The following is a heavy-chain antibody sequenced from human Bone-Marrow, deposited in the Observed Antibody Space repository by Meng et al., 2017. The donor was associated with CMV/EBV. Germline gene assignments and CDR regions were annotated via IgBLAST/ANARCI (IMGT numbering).Heavy chain of an antibody. CDR3: AKELIVVVEDH. V-gene: IGHV3-30*02. J-gene: IGHJ4*02. CDR2: IEYDGSDK. D-gene: IGHD2-2*01. Sequence: GFLKVSCAASGFTFSSYGMHWVRQAPGKGLQWVSFIEYDGSDKFYADSVKGRFTISRDNSKNTLYLQMNSLRAEDTAVYYCAKELIVVVEDHRGQGTLVTVSS. CDR1: GFTFSSYG.